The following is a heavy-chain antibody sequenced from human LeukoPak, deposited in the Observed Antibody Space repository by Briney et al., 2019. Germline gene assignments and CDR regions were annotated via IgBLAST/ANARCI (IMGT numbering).Heavy chain of an antibody. D-gene: IGHD6-13*01. CDR2: ISGSGGST. CDR1: GFTFSSYA. CDR3: AKDRAYSSSWYPTVGYLDY. V-gene: IGHV3-23*01. Sequence: GGSLRLSCAASGFTFSSYAMSWVRQAPGKGLEWVSAISGSGGSTYYADSVKGRFTISRDNSKNTLYLQMNSLRAEDTAVYYCAKDRAYSSSWYPTVGYLDYWGQGTLVTVSS. J-gene: IGHJ4*02.